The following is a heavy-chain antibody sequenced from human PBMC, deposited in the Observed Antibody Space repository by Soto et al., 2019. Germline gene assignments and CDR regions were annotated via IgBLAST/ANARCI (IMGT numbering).Heavy chain of an antibody. CDR2: IIPIFGTA. D-gene: IGHD2-15*01. CDR3: ARSQGGSSSLVIYYYYYYGMDV. CDR1: GGTFSSYA. Sequence: QVQLVQSGAEVKKPGSSVKVSCKAPGGTFSSYAISWVRQAPGQGLEWMGGIIPIFGTANYAQKFQGRVTITAYEPTGTGYMELSILRSEDTAVYYCARSQGGSSSLVIYYYYYYGMDVWGQGTTVTVSS. J-gene: IGHJ6*02. V-gene: IGHV1-69*01.